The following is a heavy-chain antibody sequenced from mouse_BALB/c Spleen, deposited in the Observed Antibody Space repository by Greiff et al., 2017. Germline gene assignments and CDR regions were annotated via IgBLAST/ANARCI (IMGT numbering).Heavy chain of an antibody. V-gene: IGHV1-9*01. J-gene: IGHJ4*01. CDR2: ILPGSGST. Sequence: VKLMESGAELMKPGASVKISCKATGYTFSSYWIEWVKQRPGHGLEWIGEILPGSGSTNYNEKFKGKATFTADTSSNTAYMQLSSLTSEDSAVYYCARRLRSYAMDYWGQGTSVTVSS. CDR1: GYTFSSYW. D-gene: IGHD3-2*02. CDR3: ARRLRSYAMDY.